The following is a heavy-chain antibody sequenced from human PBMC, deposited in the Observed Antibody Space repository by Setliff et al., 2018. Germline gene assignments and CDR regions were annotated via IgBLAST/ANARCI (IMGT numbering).Heavy chain of an antibody. CDR3: ARDNRARHYRDV. V-gene: IGHV4-34*01. Sequence: PSETLSLTCTVYGGSFSDYYWGWVRQPPGKGLEWIGETNHSGSTNYIPSLKSRLTISVDTSKNQFSLNLSSVTAADTAVYYCARDNRARHYRDVWGKGTTVTVS. CDR2: TNHSGST. CDR1: GGSFSDYY. D-gene: IGHD3-10*01. J-gene: IGHJ6*03.